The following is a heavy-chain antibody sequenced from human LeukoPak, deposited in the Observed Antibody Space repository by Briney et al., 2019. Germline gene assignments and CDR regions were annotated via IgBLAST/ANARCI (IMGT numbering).Heavy chain of an antibody. Sequence: SETLSLTRTVSGGSISSYYWSWIRQPPGKGLEWIGYIYYSGSTNYNPSLKSRVTISVDTSKNQFSLKLSSVTAADTAVYYCARVEGREMATYYFDYWGQGTLVTVSS. CDR3: ARVEGREMATYYFDY. D-gene: IGHD5-24*01. CDR1: GGSISSYY. CDR2: IYYSGST. J-gene: IGHJ4*02. V-gene: IGHV4-59*01.